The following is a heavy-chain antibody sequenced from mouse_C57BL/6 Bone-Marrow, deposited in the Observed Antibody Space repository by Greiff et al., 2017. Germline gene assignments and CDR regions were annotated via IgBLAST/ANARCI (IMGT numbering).Heavy chain of an antibody. CDR3: ARHTATTGVARDY. D-gene: IGHD1-1*01. J-gene: IGHJ2*01. CDR1: GYTFTSYW. Sequence: VQLQQSGAELVKPGASVKLSCKASGYTFTSYWMHWVKQRPGQGLEWIGMIHPNSGSTDYNEKFKSKATLTVDKSSSTAYMQLSSLTTEDSAIYYCARHTATTGVARDYWGQGTTLTVSS. CDR2: IHPNSGST. V-gene: IGHV1-64*01.